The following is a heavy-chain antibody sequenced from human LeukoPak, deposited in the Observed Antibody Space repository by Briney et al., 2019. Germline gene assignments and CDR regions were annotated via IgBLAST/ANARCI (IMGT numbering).Heavy chain of an antibody. Sequence: ASETLSLTCTVSGGSISSYYWSWIRQPPGKGLEWIGYIFYSGSTNYNPSLKSRVTISVDTPKNQFSLKLSSVTAADTAVYYFARLQFGSRYYHEVDYCGQGTLVTVSS. J-gene: IGHJ4*02. V-gene: IGHV4-59*08. CDR2: IFYSGST. D-gene: IGHD3-3*01. CDR3: ARLQFGSRYYHEVDY. CDR1: GGSISSYY.